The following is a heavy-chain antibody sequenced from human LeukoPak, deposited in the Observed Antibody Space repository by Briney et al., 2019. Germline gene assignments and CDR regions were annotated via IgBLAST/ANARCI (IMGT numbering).Heavy chain of an antibody. D-gene: IGHD6-13*01. CDR3: AKVLGIAAAGTEDY. Sequence: GGSLRLSCAASGFTFSSYGMHWVRQAPGKGLEWVAVISYDGSNKYYADSVKGRFTISRDNSKNTLYLQMNSLRAEDTAVCYCAKVLGIAAAGTEDYWGQGTLVTVSS. J-gene: IGHJ4*02. CDR2: ISYDGSNK. V-gene: IGHV3-30*18. CDR1: GFTFSSYG.